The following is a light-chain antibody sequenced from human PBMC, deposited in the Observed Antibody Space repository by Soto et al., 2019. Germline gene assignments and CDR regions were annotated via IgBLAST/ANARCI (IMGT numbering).Light chain of an antibody. CDR2: DVT. CDR3: SSYTSSSSYV. Sequence: QSVLTQPASVSGSPGQSIALSCTGTSSDVGAYNSVSWYQQYPGKAPKLMIHDVTNRPSGVSDRFSGSKSGNTASLTISGLQAEDEADYYCSSYTSSSSYVFGGGTKLTVL. J-gene: IGLJ1*01. V-gene: IGLV2-14*01. CDR1: SSDVGAYNS.